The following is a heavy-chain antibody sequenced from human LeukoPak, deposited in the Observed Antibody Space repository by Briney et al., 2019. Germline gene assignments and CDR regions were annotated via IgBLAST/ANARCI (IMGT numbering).Heavy chain of an antibody. J-gene: IGHJ3*02. Sequence: GASVKVSCRASGGTFSSYAISWVRQAPGQGLEWMGRIIPILGIANYAQKFQGRVTITADKSTSTAYMELSSLRSEDTAVYYCARSERSRSGAFDIWGQGTMVTVSS. D-gene: IGHD2-2*01. V-gene: IGHV1-69*04. CDR1: GGTFSSYA. CDR3: ARSERSRSGAFDI. CDR2: IIPILGIA.